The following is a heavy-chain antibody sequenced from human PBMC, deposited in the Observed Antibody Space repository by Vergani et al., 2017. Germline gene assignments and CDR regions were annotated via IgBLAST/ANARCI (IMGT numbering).Heavy chain of an antibody. V-gene: IGHV4-31*03. D-gene: IGHD3-22*01. Sequence: QVQLQESGPGLVKPSQTLSLTCSVSGDSISSGAYYWNWMRQHPGKGLEWIGYIYSTGSTHHNPSLRRRINMSVDTSKNQFSLKLNSVTAADTAMYYCARMGGYDEGDAFRIGYFDSWGPGSLVTVSS. J-gene: IGHJ4*02. CDR2: IYSTGST. CDR1: GDSISSGAYY. CDR3: ARMGGYDEGDAFRIGYFDS.